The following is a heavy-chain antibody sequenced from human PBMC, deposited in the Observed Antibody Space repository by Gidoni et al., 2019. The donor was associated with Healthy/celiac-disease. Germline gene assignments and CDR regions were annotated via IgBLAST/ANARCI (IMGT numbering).Heavy chain of an antibody. V-gene: IGHV4-39*01. D-gene: IGHD3-22*01. CDR2: IYYSGST. CDR1: GGSISSSSYY. Sequence: QLQLQESGPGLVKPSETLSLTCTVSGGSISSSSYYWGWIRQPPGKGLEWIGSIYYSGSTYYNPSLKSRVTISVDTSKNQFSLKLSSVTAADTAVYYCARLRPHYYDSSGYKYYFDYWGQGTLVTVSS. CDR3: ARLRPHYYDSSGYKYYFDY. J-gene: IGHJ4*02.